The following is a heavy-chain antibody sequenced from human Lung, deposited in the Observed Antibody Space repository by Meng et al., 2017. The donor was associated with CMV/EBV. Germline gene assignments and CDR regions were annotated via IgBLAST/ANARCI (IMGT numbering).Heavy chain of an antibody. V-gene: IGHV4-4*02. D-gene: IGHD6-13*01. Sequence: CAVSGGSISSSNWWSWVRQPPGKGLEWIGEIYHSGSTSYNPSLKSRVTISVDKSKNQFSLKLSSVTAADTAVYYCARDSGYQQGLDYWGQGTLVTVSS. CDR2: IYHSGST. J-gene: IGHJ4*02. CDR3: ARDSGYQQGLDY. CDR1: GGSISSSNW.